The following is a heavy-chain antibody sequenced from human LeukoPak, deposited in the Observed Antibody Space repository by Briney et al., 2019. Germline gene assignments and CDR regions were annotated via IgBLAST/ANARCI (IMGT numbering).Heavy chain of an antibody. V-gene: IGHV1-69*05. J-gene: IGHJ4*02. CDR1: GGTFSSYA. Sequence: GASVKVSCKASGGTFSSYAISWVRQAPGQGLGWMGGIIPIFGTANYAQKFQGRVTITTDESTSTAYMELSSLRSEDTAVYYCARDGDYYGSGNFDYWGQGTLVTVSS. CDR3: ARDGDYYGSGNFDY. CDR2: IIPIFGTA. D-gene: IGHD3-10*01.